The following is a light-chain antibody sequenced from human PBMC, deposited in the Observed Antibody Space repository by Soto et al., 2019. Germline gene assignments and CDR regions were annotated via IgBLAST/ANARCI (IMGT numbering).Light chain of an antibody. CDR2: DTS. CDR3: QQCGSSPWT. Sequence: EIVMTQSPATLSVSPWERATLSCRASQGIGDTLAWYQHKAGQTPRLLIYDTSTRATGVPARFSGGGSGTDFTLTISRLEPEDFAVYYCQQCGSSPWTFGQGTKVDIK. J-gene: IGKJ1*01. V-gene: IGKV3-15*01. CDR1: QGIGDT.